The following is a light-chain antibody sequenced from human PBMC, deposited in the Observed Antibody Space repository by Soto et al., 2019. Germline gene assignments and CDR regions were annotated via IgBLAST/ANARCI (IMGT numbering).Light chain of an antibody. V-gene: IGKV1-39*01. CDR3: QQSYSTTRD. CDR2: AAS. J-gene: IGKJ5*01. Sequence: DIQKTESASSLSASVGNRVTITGWASQSISNSFNWYQQKPGRAPKLVIYAASSLQSGVPSRFSGSGSGTDFILTISSLQNEDFATYYGQQSYSTTRDFGQGTRLEIK. CDR1: QSISNS.